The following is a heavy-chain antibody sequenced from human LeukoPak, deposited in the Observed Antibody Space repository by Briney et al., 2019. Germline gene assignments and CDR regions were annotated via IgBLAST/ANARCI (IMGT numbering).Heavy chain of an antibody. J-gene: IGHJ4*02. Sequence: PSETLSHTCTVSGGSISSSSYYWGWIRQPPGKGLEWIGSIYYSGSTYYNPSLKSRVTISVDTSKNQFSLKLSSVTAADTAVYYCARQPSSGYFAFDYWGQGTLVTVSS. D-gene: IGHD3-22*01. CDR3: ARQPSSGYFAFDY. CDR1: GGSISSSSYY. V-gene: IGHV4-39*01. CDR2: IYYSGST.